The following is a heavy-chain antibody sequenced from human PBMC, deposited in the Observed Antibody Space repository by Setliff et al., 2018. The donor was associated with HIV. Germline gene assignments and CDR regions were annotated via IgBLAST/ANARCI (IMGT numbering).Heavy chain of an antibody. CDR1: GYTFSAYA. V-gene: IGHV1-3*01. D-gene: IGHD4-17*01. CDR2: INAGDGNT. CDR3: ARVATTVISLGDYYYYMDV. J-gene: IGHJ6*03. Sequence: ASVKVSCKASGYTFSAYAIHWVRQAPGQRLEWMGWINAGDGNTKYSQKFQGRVTITRDTSASTAYMELSSLRSEDTAVYYCARVATTVISLGDYYYYMDVWGKGTLVTVSS.